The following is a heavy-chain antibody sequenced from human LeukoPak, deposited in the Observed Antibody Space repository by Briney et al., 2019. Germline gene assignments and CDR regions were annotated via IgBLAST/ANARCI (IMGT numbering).Heavy chain of an antibody. Sequence: GGSLRLSCAASGFTFSSYAMSWVRQAPGKGLEWVSAISGSGGSTYYADSVKGRFTISRDNSKNTLYLQMNSLRAEDTAVYYCAKDRGSSSWDYYYYGMDVWGHGTTVTVSS. V-gene: IGHV3-23*01. J-gene: IGHJ6*02. CDR1: GFTFSSYA. D-gene: IGHD6-13*01. CDR3: AKDRGSSSWDYYYYGMDV. CDR2: ISGSGGST.